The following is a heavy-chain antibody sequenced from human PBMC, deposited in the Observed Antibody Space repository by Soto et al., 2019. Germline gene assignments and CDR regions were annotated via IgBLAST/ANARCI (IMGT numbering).Heavy chain of an antibody. Sequence: ASVKVSCKASGYTFTSYDINWVRQATGQRLEWMGWMNPNSGNTGYAQKFQGRVTMTRNTSISTAYMELSSLRSEDTAVYYCARLILRGTSRKNFDYWGQGTLVTVSS. CDR3: ARLILRGTSRKNFDY. D-gene: IGHD2-2*01. J-gene: IGHJ4*02. CDR2: MNPNSGNT. CDR1: GYTFTSYD. V-gene: IGHV1-8*01.